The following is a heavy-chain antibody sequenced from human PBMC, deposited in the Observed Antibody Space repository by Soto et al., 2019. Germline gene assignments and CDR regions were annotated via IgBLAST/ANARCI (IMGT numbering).Heavy chain of an antibody. CDR2: IYYSGST. V-gene: IGHV4-59*01. Sequence: SETLSLTCTVSGGSISSYYWSWIRQPPGKGLEWIGYIYYSGSTNYNPSLKSRVTISVDTSKSQFSLKLSSVTAADTAVYYCASRDITIFGVVPEPYYYYYMDVWGKGTTVTVSS. J-gene: IGHJ6*03. CDR3: ASRDITIFGVVPEPYYYYYMDV. D-gene: IGHD3-3*01. CDR1: GGSISSYY.